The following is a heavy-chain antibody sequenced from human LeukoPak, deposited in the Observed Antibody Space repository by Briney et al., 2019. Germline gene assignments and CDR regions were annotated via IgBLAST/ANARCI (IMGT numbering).Heavy chain of an antibody. V-gene: IGHV3-7*01. D-gene: IGHD3-9*01. J-gene: IGHJ4*02. Sequence: GGSLRLSCAASGFTFSSYWMSWVRQAPGKGLEWVANIKQDGSEKYYVDSVKGRFTISRDNAKNPLYLQMNSLRAEDTAVYYCARDARYFDWLLSRYFDYGGQGTLVTVSS. CDR1: GFTFSSYW. CDR3: ARDARYFDWLLSRYFDY. CDR2: IKQDGSEK.